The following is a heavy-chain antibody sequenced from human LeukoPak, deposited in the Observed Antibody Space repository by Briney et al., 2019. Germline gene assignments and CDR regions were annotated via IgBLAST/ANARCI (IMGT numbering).Heavy chain of an antibody. V-gene: IGHV1-18*01. CDR3: ARGRDRPPAIGYYYYMDV. J-gene: IGHJ6*03. Sequence: ASVKVSCKASGYTFTSYGISWVRQAPGQGLEWMGWISAYNGNTNYAQKLQGRVTMTTDTSTSTAYMELSSLRSEDTAVYYCARGRDRPPAIGYYYYMDVWGKGTTVTVSS. D-gene: IGHD3-10*01. CDR2: ISAYNGNT. CDR1: GYTFTSYG.